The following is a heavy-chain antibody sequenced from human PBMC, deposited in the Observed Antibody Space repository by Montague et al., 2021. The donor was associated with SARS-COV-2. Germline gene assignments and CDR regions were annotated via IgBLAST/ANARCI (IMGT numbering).Heavy chain of an antibody. J-gene: IGHJ3*02. CDR3: ARVSDFWSGYYTAVGAFDI. CDR1: GGSISSYY. D-gene: IGHD3-3*01. Sequence: SETLSLTCTLSGGSISSYYWSWIRQPPGKGLEWIGYIYYSGSTNXNPSLKSRVTISVDTSKNQFSLKLSSVTAADTAVYYCARVSDFWSGYYTAVGAFDIWGRGTMVTVSS. V-gene: IGHV4-59*01. CDR2: IYYSGST.